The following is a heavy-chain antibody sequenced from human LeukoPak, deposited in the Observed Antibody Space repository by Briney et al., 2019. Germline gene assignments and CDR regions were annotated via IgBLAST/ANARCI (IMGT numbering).Heavy chain of an antibody. J-gene: IGHJ4*02. Sequence: GGSLRLSCAASGFTFSSYWMSWVRQAPGKGLEWVANIKQDGSEKYYVDSVKGRFTTSRDNAKNSLYLQMNSLRAEDTAVYYCARDKGGYFTSGEVDYWGQGTLVTVSS. CDR2: IKQDGSEK. CDR1: GFTFSSYW. CDR3: ARDKGGYFTSGEVDY. D-gene: IGHD3-3*01. V-gene: IGHV3-7*01.